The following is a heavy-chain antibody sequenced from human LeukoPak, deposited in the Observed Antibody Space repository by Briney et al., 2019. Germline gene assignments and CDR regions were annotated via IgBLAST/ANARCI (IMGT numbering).Heavy chain of an antibody. J-gene: IGHJ2*01. CDR3: AGSDTTGYTPREWDYWYFDL. Sequence: GGSLRLSCAASGFTFSSYEMNGVRQAPGKGLEWVSTVSGSGHSTFYADSVKGRFTISRDNAKNSLYLQMNSLRAEDTAVYYCAGSDTTGYTPREWDYWYFDLWGRGTLVTVSS. V-gene: IGHV3-48*03. CDR1: GFTFSSYE. CDR2: VSGSGHST. D-gene: IGHD1-1*01.